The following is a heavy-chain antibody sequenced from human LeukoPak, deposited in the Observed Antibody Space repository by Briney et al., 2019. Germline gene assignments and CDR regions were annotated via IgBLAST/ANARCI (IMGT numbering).Heavy chain of an antibody. CDR2: INHSGST. V-gene: IGHV4-34*01. J-gene: IGHJ6*03. CDR3: ARGRRANYDFWSGYDNYYYYYMDV. D-gene: IGHD3-3*01. CDR1: GGSFSGYY. Sequence: SETLSLTCAVYGGSFSGYYWSWIRQPPGKGLEWIGEINHSGSTNYNPSLKSRVTISVDTSKNQFSLKLSSVTAADTAVYYCARGRRANYDFWSGYDNYYYYYMDVWGKGTTVTVSS.